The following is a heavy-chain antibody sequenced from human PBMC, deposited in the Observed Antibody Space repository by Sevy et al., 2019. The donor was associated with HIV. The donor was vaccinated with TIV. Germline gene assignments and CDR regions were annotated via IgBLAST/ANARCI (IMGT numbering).Heavy chain of an antibody. V-gene: IGHV3-23*01. J-gene: IGHJ1*01. CDR3: AKGAYSSSWYGYFQH. CDR1: GFTFSSYA. CDR2: ISGSGGIT. Sequence: GGSLRLSCAASGFTFSSYAMSWVRQAPGKGLEWVSAISGSGGITYYADSVKGRFTISRDNSKNTLYLQMNSLRAEDTAVYYCAKGAYSSSWYGYFQHWGQGTLVTVSS. D-gene: IGHD6-13*01.